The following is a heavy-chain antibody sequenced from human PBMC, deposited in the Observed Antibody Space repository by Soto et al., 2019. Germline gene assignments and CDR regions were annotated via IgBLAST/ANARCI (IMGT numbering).Heavy chain of an antibody. CDR1: GFTFIIYA. D-gene: IGHD5-12*01. Sequence: GWSLRLSCSSSGFTFIIYAMQWVRQAPGKGLEYVSAVSTNGGTSYYADSVKGRFTISRDNSRNTLYLQMNSLRPEDTAVYYCVKDRAPRDGYKTQPGSWGLGTLVTVSS. CDR3: VKDRAPRDGYKTQPGS. J-gene: IGHJ5*02. CDR2: VSTNGGTS. V-gene: IGHV3-64D*06.